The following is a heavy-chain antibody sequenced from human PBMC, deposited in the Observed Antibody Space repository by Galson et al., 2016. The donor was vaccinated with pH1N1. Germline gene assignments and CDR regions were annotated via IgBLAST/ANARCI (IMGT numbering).Heavy chain of an antibody. CDR3: ARRYYFDY. Sequence: SVKVSCKASGYSVTRYYMHWVRQAPGQGLEWMGIIDPSDGTTTYSQKFQGRISLTRDTSTNSVHMELTTLRPDDSATYFCARRYYFDYWGQGTLGTVSS. CDR1: GYSVTRYY. J-gene: IGHJ4*02. V-gene: IGHV1-46*01. CDR2: IDPSDGTT.